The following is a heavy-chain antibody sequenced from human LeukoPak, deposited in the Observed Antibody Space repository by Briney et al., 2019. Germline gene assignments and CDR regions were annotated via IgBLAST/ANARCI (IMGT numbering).Heavy chain of an antibody. Sequence: SQTLSLTCAISGDSVSSKSAAWNWIRQSPSRGLEWLGRTFYRSKWYNDYAVSVRSRITINPDTSKNQFSLQLKSVTPEDTAVYYCARVGEQWLVFFDYWGQGTLVTVSS. D-gene: IGHD6-19*01. V-gene: IGHV6-1*01. CDR2: TFYRSKWYN. CDR3: ARVGEQWLVFFDY. J-gene: IGHJ4*02. CDR1: GDSVSSKSAA.